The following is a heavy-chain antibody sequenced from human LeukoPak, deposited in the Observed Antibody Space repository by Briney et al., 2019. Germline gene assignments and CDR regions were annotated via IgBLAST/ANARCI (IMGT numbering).Heavy chain of an antibody. CDR1: GGSISSGSYY. Sequence: SQTLSLTCTVSGGSISSGSYYWSWIRQPAGKGLEWIGRIYTSGSTNYNPSLKSRVTISYTSKNQFSLKLNSVTAADTAVYYCARYRRPYYDFWSGYFDYWGQGTLVTVSS. J-gene: IGHJ4*02. V-gene: IGHV4-61*02. CDR3: ARYRRPYYDFWSGYFDY. D-gene: IGHD3-3*01. CDR2: IYTSGST.